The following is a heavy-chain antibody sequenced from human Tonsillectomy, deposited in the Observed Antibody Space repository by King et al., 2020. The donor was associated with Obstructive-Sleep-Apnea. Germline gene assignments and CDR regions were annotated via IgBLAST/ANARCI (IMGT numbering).Heavy chain of an antibody. CDR1: GYRFTSYW. Sequence: QLVQSGAEVKKPGESLKISCKGSGYRFTSYWIGWVRQMPGKGLEWMGTIYPGDSDTRYSPSFQGQVTISADKSINTAYLQWGSLKASDTAIYYCASQDIVPGGPLRFNFYGIDVWGQGTTVTVSS. D-gene: IGHD2-15*01. V-gene: IGHV5-51*01. CDR3: ASQDIVPGGPLRFNFYGIDV. J-gene: IGHJ6*02. CDR2: IYPGDSDT.